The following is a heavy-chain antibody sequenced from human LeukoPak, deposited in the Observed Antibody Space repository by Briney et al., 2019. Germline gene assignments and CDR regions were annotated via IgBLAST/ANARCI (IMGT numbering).Heavy chain of an antibody. J-gene: IGHJ3*02. CDR1: GYTFTSYG. V-gene: IGHV1-46*01. CDR3: AREDNYDNWYAFDI. Sequence: ASVKVSCKASGYTFTSYGISWVRQAPRQGLGWMGIINPSGGSTSYARKFQGRVTMTRDTSTSTVYMELSSLRSEDTAVYYCAREDNYDNWYAFDIWGQGTMVTVSS. CDR2: INPSGGST. D-gene: IGHD3-9*01.